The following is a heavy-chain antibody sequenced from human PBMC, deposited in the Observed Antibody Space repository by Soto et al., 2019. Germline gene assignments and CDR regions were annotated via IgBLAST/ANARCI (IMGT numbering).Heavy chain of an antibody. D-gene: IGHD1-26*01. CDR1: GYTFTFYY. V-gene: IGHV1-2*02. CDR3: ARDLEKGGGSAGFDY. J-gene: IGHJ4*02. CDR2: INPKSGGT. Sequence: SVKVSCKASGYTFTFYYMNWVRHSPGQGLEWMGWINPKSGGTMYPQKFQGRFTMTWDTSISTAYMALTRLRSDDKAVYYCARDLEKGGGSAGFDYWGQGTLVTVSS.